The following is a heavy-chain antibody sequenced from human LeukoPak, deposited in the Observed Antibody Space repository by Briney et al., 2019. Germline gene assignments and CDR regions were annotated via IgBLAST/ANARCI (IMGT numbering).Heavy chain of an antibody. CDR1: GGTFSSYA. CDR2: IIPIFGTA. D-gene: IGHD3-22*01. J-gene: IGHJ4*02. Sequence: SVKVSCTASGGTFSSYAISWVRQAPGQGLEWMGGIIPIFGTANYAQKFQGRVTITADESTSTAYMELSSLRSEDTAVYYCARVGDDSSGYYLYWGQGTLVTVSS. V-gene: IGHV1-69*13. CDR3: ARVGDDSSGYYLY.